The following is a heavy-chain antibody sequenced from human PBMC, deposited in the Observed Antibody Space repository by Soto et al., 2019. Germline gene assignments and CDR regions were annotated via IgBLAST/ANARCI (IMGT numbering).Heavy chain of an antibody. CDR2: IYYSGST. CDR1: GGSISSGDYY. J-gene: IGHJ5*02. D-gene: IGHD3-22*01. Sequence: SETLSLTCTVSGGSISSGDYYWSWIRQPPGKGLEWIGYIYYSGSTYYNPSLKSRVTISVDTSKNRFSLKLSSVTAADTAVYYCAREPYYYDSSGYYDPWFDPWGQGTLVTVSS. CDR3: AREPYYYDSSGYYDPWFDP. V-gene: IGHV4-30-4*01.